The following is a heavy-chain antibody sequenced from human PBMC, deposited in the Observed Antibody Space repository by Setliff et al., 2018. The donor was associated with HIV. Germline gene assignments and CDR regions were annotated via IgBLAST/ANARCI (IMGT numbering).Heavy chain of an antibody. J-gene: IGHJ6*03. V-gene: IGHV4-59*01. Sequence: SETLSLTCTVSGGSISSYYWSWIRQPPGKGLEWIGYIYYSGSTNYNPSLISRVTISVDTSKNQFSLKLGSVTAADTAVYYWSRGDYDYYYYDMDVWGKGTTVTVSS. CDR2: IYYSGST. CDR1: GGSISSYY. CDR3: SRGDYDYYYYDMDV. D-gene: IGHD4-17*01.